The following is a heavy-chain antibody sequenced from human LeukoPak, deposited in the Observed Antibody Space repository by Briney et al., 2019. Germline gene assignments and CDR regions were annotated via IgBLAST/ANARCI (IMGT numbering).Heavy chain of an antibody. CDR1: GGSISSGGYY. D-gene: IGHD3-22*01. Sequence: SETLSLTCTVSGGSISSGGYYWGWIRQPPGKGLEWIGSGSTYYNPSLKSRVTISVDTSKNQFSLKLSSVTAADTAVYFCASPRGDDSGGYYTWYFHHWGQGILVTVSS. CDR3: ASPRGDDSGGYYTWYFHH. J-gene: IGHJ1*01. CDR2: SGST. V-gene: IGHV4-39*07.